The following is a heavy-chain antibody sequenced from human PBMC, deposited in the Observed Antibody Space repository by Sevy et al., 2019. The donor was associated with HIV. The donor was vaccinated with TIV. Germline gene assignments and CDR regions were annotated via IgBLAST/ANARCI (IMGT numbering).Heavy chain of an antibody. D-gene: IGHD5-18*01. CDR3: ARERAAMVSYWFDP. Sequence: GGSLRLSCAASGFTFSSYWMSWVRQAPGKGLEWVANIKQVGSEKYYVDSVKGRFTISRDNAKNSLYLQMNSLRAEDTAVYYCARERAAMVSYWFDPWGQGTLVTVSS. J-gene: IGHJ5*02. V-gene: IGHV3-7*01. CDR1: GFTFSSYW. CDR2: IKQVGSEK.